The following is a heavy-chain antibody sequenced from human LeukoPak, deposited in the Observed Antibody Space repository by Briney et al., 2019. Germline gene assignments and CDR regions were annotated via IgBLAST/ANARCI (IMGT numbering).Heavy chain of an antibody. CDR3: AKAGYTGSYMYYFDH. J-gene: IGHJ4*02. CDR2: LSDNGNTQ. CDR1: GFTFSHYG. Sequence: GRSLRLSCVASGFTFSHYGTHWVREAPGKGLEWVALLSDNGNTQEYADAVKGRFTISRDNSINTLYLQMSSLRPEDTAVYYCAKAGYTGSYMYYFDHWGQGTPVTVSS. D-gene: IGHD1-26*01. V-gene: IGHV3-30*18.